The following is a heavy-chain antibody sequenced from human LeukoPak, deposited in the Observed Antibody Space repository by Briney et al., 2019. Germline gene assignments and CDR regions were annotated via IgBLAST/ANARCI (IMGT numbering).Heavy chain of an antibody. Sequence: PGGSLRLSCAASGFIFTSYWMSWVRQAPGKGLEWVANIKQDGSEKYYVDSVKGRFTISRDNAKNSVYLQMNSLRAEDTAVYYCARGLLLCPDYWGQGTLVTVSS. CDR2: IKQDGSEK. CDR3: ARGLLLCPDY. J-gene: IGHJ4*02. D-gene: IGHD4-23*01. V-gene: IGHV3-7*01. CDR1: GFIFTSYW.